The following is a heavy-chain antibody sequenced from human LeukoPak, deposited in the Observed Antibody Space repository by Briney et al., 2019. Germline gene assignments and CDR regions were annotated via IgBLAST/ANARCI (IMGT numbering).Heavy chain of an antibody. V-gene: IGHV3-53*01. Sequence: GGSLRLSCGASDFTVISNYMTWVRQAPGKGLECVSVIHSNDDTYYAASVRGRFTISRDSSNHMLYLQMNSLGVEDTAVYYCTRGHAAMGEYWGQGTLVTVSS. CDR1: DFTVISNY. CDR3: TRGHAAMGEY. J-gene: IGHJ4*02. CDR2: IHSNDDT. D-gene: IGHD5-18*01.